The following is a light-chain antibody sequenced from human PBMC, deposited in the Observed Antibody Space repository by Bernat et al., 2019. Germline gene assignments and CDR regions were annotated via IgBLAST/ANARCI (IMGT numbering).Light chain of an antibody. CDR2: DVR. V-gene: IGLV2-14*03. CDR1: SSDVGCYNY. J-gene: IGLJ1*01. CDR3: SSYTSSNTYV. Sequence: QSALTQPASVSGSPGQSITIPCTGTSSDVGCYNYASWFQQHPGQAPKSMIYDVRNRPSGVSNRFSGSKSGNTASLTISGLQADEEADYYWSSYTSSNTYVFGTGTKVTV.